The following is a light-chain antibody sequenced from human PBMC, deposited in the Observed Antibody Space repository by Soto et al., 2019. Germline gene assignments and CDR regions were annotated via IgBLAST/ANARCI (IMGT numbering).Light chain of an antibody. CDR3: QQYNNWPPMLT. CDR1: QSVRSN. J-gene: IGKJ4*01. Sequence: EVVMTQSPATLSVSPGERATLSCRASQSVRSNLAWYQQKPGQAPRLLIYGASTRATGIPARFSGSGSGTEFTLTISSLQSEDFAVYYCQQYNNWPPMLTFGGGTKVDIK. CDR2: GAS. V-gene: IGKV3-15*01.